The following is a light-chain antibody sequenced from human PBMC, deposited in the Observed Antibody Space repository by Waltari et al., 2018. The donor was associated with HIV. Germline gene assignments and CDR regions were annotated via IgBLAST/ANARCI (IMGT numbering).Light chain of an antibody. Sequence: EIVLTQSPDTLSLSPGERATLSCWASQSVRSSLAWYQQKPGQLPRLLIYGASNRATGIPARFSGSGSGTDFTLTISSLEPEDFAVYYCQQRRNWPLTFGGGTKVEIK. CDR1: QSVRSS. J-gene: IGKJ4*01. V-gene: IGKV3-11*01. CDR3: QQRRNWPLT. CDR2: GAS.